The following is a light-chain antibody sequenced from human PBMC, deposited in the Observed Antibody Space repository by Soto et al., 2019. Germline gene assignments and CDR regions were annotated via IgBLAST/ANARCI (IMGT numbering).Light chain of an antibody. CDR2: GSS. CDR3: KQYGSSPPYT. Sequence: EVVLTQSPGTLSLSPGERATLSCRASQSVRNNYLAWYQQKPGQSPKLLIFGSSDRATGIPDRFSGSGSGTDFTLTISRLEPEDFAVYYCKQYGSSPPYTCGQGTKREI. J-gene: IGKJ2*01. V-gene: IGKV3-20*01. CDR1: QSVRNNY.